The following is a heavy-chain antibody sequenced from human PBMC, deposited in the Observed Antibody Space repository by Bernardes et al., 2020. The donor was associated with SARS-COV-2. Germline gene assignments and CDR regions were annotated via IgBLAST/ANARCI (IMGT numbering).Heavy chain of an antibody. CDR3: VRDYPDPAD. D-gene: IGHD6-13*01. V-gene: IGHV3-66*01. CDR1: GFTVSTNY. Sequence: GGSLRLSCAASGFTVSTNYISWVRQAPGKGPEWVSVIYPGGNTYSADSVKGRFSISRDNSKNTMFLQMNGLTTEDTAVYFCVRDYPDPADWGQGTLVTVSS. CDR2: IYPGGNT. J-gene: IGHJ4*02.